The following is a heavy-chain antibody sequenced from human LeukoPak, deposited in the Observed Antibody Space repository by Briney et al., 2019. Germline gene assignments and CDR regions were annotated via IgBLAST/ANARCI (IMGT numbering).Heavy chain of an antibody. Sequence: SETLSLTCAVYGGSFSGYYWSWIRQPPGKGLEWIGEINHSGSTNYNPSLKSRVTISVDTSKNQFSLKLSSVTAADTAVYYCARSYYDFWSGYFSRHWGQGTLVTVSS. CDR1: GGSFSGYY. J-gene: IGHJ4*02. CDR3: ARSYYDFWSGYFSRH. D-gene: IGHD3-3*01. V-gene: IGHV4-34*01. CDR2: INHSGST.